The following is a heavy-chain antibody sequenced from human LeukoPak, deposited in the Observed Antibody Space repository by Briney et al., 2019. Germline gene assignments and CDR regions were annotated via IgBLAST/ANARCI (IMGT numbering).Heavy chain of an antibody. CDR2: INHSGST. Sequence: PSETLSLTCAVYGGSFSGYYWSWIRQPPGKGLEWIGEINHSGSTNYNPSLRSRVTVSVHTSKNELSLKLSSVTAADTAVYYCARQWLVPPLFDYWGQGTLVTVSS. D-gene: IGHD6-19*01. CDR3: ARQWLVPPLFDY. V-gene: IGHV4-34*01. CDR1: GGSFSGYY. J-gene: IGHJ4*02.